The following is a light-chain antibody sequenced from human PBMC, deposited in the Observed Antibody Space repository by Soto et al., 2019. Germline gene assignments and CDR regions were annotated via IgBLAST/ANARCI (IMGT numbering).Light chain of an antibody. V-gene: IGKV3-20*01. CDR2: GAS. J-gene: IGKJ5*01. CDR3: QQYGSSPIT. CDR1: QSVSIR. Sequence: VLTQSQGTLSFSPLERGTLXRRASQSVSIRLAWYQQKPGQAPRLLIYGASSRATGIPGRFSGSGSGTDFTLSISRLEPEDFAVYSCQQYGSSPITFGQGTRLEIK.